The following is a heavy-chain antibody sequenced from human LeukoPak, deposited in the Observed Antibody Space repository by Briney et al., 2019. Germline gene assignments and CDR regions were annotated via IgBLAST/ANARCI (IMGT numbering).Heavy chain of an antibody. CDR2: IKQDGREI. CDR1: GFTFSSYW. CDR3: ASDGEDSIYVGAFDY. Sequence: PGGSLRLSCAASGFTFSSYWMSWVRQAPGKGLEWVANIKQDGREIYYVDSVKGRFTISRDNAKNSLYLQMNSLRAEDTAVYYCASDGEDSIYVGAFDYWGQGTLVTVSS. D-gene: IGHD3-10*01. V-gene: IGHV3-7*01. J-gene: IGHJ4*02.